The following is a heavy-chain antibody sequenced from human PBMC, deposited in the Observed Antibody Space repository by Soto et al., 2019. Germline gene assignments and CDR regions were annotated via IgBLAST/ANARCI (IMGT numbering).Heavy chain of an antibody. J-gene: IGHJ5*01. V-gene: IGHV4-34*01. D-gene: IGHD1-1*01. CDR2: INHSGHT. CDR3: ARTGHRFDS. CDR1: GGSVNIYF. Sequence: SETLSLTYVIDGGSVNIYFWSWIRQPPGKGLEWIGEINHSGHTNYNPSVRSRVIMSVDTSKDQFSLTLNSVTAADTAVYYCARTGHRFDSWGQGTLVT.